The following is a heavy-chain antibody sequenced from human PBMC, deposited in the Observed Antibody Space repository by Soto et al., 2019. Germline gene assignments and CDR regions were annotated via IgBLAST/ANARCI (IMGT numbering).Heavy chain of an antibody. D-gene: IGHD3-22*01. Sequence: PSETLSLTCTVSGGSISSNSHYWGWIRQPPGKGLEWIGSIYYSGNTYYNSSLKSRVTISVDTSQNQFSLKLSSVTAADTAVYFCARHYYDSSGSLDYWGQGTLVTVSS. CDR2: IYYSGNT. J-gene: IGHJ4*02. CDR3: ARHYYDSSGSLDY. CDR1: GGSISSNSHY. V-gene: IGHV4-39*01.